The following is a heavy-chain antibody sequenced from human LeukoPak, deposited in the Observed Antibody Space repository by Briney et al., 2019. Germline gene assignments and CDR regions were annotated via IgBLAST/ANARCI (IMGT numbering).Heavy chain of an antibody. D-gene: IGHD3-10*01. Sequence: SETLSLTCTVSGGSISSYYWSWIRQPPGKGLEWIGYIYNSGSTNYNPSLKSRVTISVDTSKNQFSLKLSSVTAADTAVYYCARSHGAGSYYNLNDYWGQGILVTVAS. CDR1: GGSISSYY. J-gene: IGHJ4*02. V-gene: IGHV4-59*01. CDR3: ARSHGAGSYYNLNDY. CDR2: IYNSGST.